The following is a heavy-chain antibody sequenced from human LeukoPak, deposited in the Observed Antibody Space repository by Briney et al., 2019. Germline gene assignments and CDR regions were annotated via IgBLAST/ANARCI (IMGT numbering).Heavy chain of an antibody. CDR3: ARDKRYCTNGVCYNYYYYGMDV. CDR2: IIPILGIA. CDR1: GGTFSSYA. D-gene: IGHD2-8*01. Sequence: SVKVSCKASGGTFSSYAISWVRQAPGQGLEWMGRIIPILGIANYAQKFQGRVTITADKSTSTAYMELSSLRSEDTAVYYCARDKRYCTNGVCYNYYYYGMDVWGQGTTVIVSS. V-gene: IGHV1-69*04. J-gene: IGHJ6*02.